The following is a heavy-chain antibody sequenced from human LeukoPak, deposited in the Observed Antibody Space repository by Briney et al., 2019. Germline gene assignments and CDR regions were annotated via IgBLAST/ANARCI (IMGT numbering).Heavy chain of an antibody. V-gene: IGHV3-30*18. D-gene: IGHD2-21*02. Sequence: GGSLRLSCAASGFTFSSYGMHWVRQAPGKGLEWVAVISYDGSNKYYADSVKGRFTISRDNSKNTLYLQMNSLRAEDTAVYYCAKGGDVAYCGGDCWYFDYWGQGTLVTVPS. CDR2: ISYDGSNK. CDR3: AKGGDVAYCGGDCWYFDY. J-gene: IGHJ4*02. CDR1: GFTFSSYG.